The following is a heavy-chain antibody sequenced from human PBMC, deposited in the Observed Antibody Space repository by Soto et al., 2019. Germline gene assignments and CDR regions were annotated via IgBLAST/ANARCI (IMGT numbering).Heavy chain of an antibody. CDR1: GFTFSSYW. Sequence: GGSLRLSCAASGFTFSSYWMSWVRQAPGKGLEWVANIKQDGSEKYYVDSVKGRFTISRDNAKNSLYLQMNSLRAEDTAVYYCARWGALYYDYIWGSYRPPKYYFDYWGQGTLVTVSS. CDR3: ARWGALYYDYIWGSYRPPKYYFDY. CDR2: IKQDGSEK. V-gene: IGHV3-7*01. J-gene: IGHJ4*02. D-gene: IGHD3-16*02.